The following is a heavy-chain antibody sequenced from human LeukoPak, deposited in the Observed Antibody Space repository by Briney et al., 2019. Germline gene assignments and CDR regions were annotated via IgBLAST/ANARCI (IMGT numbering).Heavy chain of an antibody. V-gene: IGHV3-21*04. J-gene: IGHJ4*02. Sequence: KPGGSLRLSCAASGFTFSSYSMNWVRQAPGKGLEWVSSISSSSSYIYYADSVKGRFTISRDNAKNSLYLQMNSLRAEDTAVYYCAKASSGWGNFDYWGQGTLVTVSS. CDR2: ISSSSSYI. CDR3: AKASSGWGNFDY. D-gene: IGHD6-19*01. CDR1: GFTFSSYS.